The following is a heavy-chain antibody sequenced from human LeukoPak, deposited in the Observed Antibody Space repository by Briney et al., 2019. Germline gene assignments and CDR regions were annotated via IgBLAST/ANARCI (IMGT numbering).Heavy chain of an antibody. CDR2: IIPIFGTA. CDR1: GGTFSSYA. V-gene: IGHV1-69*06. CDR3: ARGPPGSRRSSWPDY. D-gene: IGHD6-13*01. J-gene: IGHJ4*02. Sequence: ASVKVSCKASGGTFSSYAISWVRQAPGQGLEWMGGIIPIFGTANYAQKFQGRVTITADKSTSTAYMELSSLRSEDTAVYYCARGPPGSRRSSWPDYWGQGTLVTVSS.